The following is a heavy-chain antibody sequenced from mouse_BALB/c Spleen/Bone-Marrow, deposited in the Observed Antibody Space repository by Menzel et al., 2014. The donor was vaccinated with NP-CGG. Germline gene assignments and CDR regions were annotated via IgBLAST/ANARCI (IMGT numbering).Heavy chain of an antibody. V-gene: IGHV1S56*01. CDR1: GYTFTSYY. Sequence: QVQLQQSGSELVKPGASVKMSCKASGYTFTSYYIHWVKQRPGQGLEWIGWIYPGDGSTKYNEKFKGKTTLTADKSSSTAYMLLSSLTSEDSAIYFCAICYGYDEFAYWGQGTLVTVSA. CDR2: IYPGDGST. D-gene: IGHD2-2*01. J-gene: IGHJ3*01. CDR3: AICYGYDEFAY.